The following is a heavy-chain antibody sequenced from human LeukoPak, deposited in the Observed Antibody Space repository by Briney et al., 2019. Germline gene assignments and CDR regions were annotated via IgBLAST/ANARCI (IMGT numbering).Heavy chain of an antibody. CDR1: GGSISSGGYY. CDR2: IYYSGST. D-gene: IGHD6-13*01. J-gene: IGHJ5*02. CDR3: ARITGYSTPHNWFDP. V-gene: IGHV4-30-4*08. Sequence: SETLSLTCTVSGGSISSGGYYWSWIRQHPGKGLEWIGYIYYSGSTYYNPSLKSRVTVSVDTSKNQFSLKLSSVTAADTAVYYCARITGYSTPHNWFDPWGQGTLVTVS.